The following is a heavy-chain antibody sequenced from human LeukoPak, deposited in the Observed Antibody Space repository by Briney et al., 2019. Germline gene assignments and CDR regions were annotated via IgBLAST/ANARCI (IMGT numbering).Heavy chain of an antibody. J-gene: IGHJ1*01. CDR1: GFTFSDSY. CDR2: ISGSGHDI. CDR3: ARSSIAAPRHKEYFQH. Sequence: GGSLRLSCAASGFTFSDSYMTWVRQAPGKGVEWVAYISGSGHDINYSDSVKGRFTISRDNAKNSLYLQMSSLRAEDTAVYYCARSSIAAPRHKEYFQHWGQGTLVTVSS. V-gene: IGHV3-11*04. D-gene: IGHD6-6*01.